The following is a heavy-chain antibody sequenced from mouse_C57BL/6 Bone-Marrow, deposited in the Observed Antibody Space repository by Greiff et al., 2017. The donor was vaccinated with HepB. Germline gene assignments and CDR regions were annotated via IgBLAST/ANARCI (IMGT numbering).Heavy chain of an antibody. J-gene: IGHJ3*01. CDR3: TDYGSSLAWFAY. D-gene: IGHD1-1*01. CDR1: GFTFSNYW. CDR2: IRLKSDNYAT. Sequence: EVKLEESGGGLVQPGGSMKLSCVASGFTFSNYWMNWVRQSPEKGLEWVAQIRLKSDNYATHYAESVKGRFTISRDDSKSSVYLQMNNLRAEDTGIYYCTDYGSSLAWFAYWGQGTLVTVSA. V-gene: IGHV6-3*01.